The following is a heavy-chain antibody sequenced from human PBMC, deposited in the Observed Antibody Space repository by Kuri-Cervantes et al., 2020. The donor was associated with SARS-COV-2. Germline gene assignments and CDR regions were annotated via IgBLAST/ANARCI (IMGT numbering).Heavy chain of an antibody. CDR1: GGSISSSSYY. CDR3: ARLIPTTMVQGVIIGGYYYYMDV. Sequence: SETLSLTCTVSGGSISSSSYYWGWIRQPPGKGLEWIGYIYYSGSTNYNPSLKSRVTISVDTSKNQFSLKLSSVTAADTAVYYCARLIPTTMVQGVIIGGYYYYMDVWGKGTTVTVSS. V-gene: IGHV4-61*05. CDR2: IYYSGST. J-gene: IGHJ6*03. D-gene: IGHD3-10*01.